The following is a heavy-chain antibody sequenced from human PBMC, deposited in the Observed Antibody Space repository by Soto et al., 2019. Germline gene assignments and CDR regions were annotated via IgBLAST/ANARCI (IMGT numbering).Heavy chain of an antibody. Sequence: GGSLRLSCAASGFTFRSFTMNWVRQAPGKGLEWVSTISSNSAYIYYTDALRGRFTISRDNAKNSLHLQMNSLRAEDTAVYYCTSDASRDSSARGWFDPWGPGTMVTVYS. J-gene: IGHJ5*02. V-gene: IGHV3-21*01. CDR1: GFTFRSFT. CDR2: ISSNSAYI. CDR3: TSDASRDSSARGWFDP. D-gene: IGHD6-13*01.